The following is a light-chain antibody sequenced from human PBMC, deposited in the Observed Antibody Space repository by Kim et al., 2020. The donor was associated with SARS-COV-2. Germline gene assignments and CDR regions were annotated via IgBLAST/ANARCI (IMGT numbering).Light chain of an antibody. CDR3: QQYHNWPPWT. V-gene: IGKV3-15*01. CDR2: GAS. CDR1: QSIASS. J-gene: IGKJ1*01. Sequence: EIVMTQSPGTLSVSPGERATLSCRASQSIASSLAWYQQKPGQAPRLLIYGASTRATDIPARFSGSGSGTEFTLTISRLQSEDFAVYYCQQYHNWPPWTFGQGTKVDIK.